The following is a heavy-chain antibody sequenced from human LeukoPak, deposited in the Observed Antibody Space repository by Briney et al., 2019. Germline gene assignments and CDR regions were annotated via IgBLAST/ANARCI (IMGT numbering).Heavy chain of an antibody. CDR1: GFTFSIYA. D-gene: IGHD3-22*01. Sequence: GGSLRLSCAASGFTFSIYAMSWVRQAPGKGLEWVSAISGSGGTAYYADSVKGRFTISRGNSKNTLYLQMNSLRAKDTAVYYCAKKGYYDGSGYYMYYFDHWGQGTLVTVSS. CDR3: AKKGYYDGSGYYMYYFDH. J-gene: IGHJ4*02. CDR2: ISGSGGTA. V-gene: IGHV3-23*01.